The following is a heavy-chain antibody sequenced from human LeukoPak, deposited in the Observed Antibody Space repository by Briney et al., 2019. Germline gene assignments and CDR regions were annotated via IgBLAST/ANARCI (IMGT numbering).Heavy chain of an antibody. J-gene: IGHJ4*02. CDR3: AKPSGQLLLWFGELVARPYYFDY. CDR2: IIPILGIA. Sequence: GASVKVSCKASGGTFSSYAISWVRQAPGQGLEWMGRIIPILGIANYAQKFQGRVTITADKSTSTAYMELSSLRSEDTAVYYCAKPSGQLLLWFGELVARPYYFDYWGQGTLVTVSS. D-gene: IGHD3-10*01. V-gene: IGHV1-69*04. CDR1: GGTFSSYA.